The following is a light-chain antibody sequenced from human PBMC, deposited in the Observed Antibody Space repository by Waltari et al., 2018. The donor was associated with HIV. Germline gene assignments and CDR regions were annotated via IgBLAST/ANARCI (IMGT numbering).Light chain of an antibody. Sequence: ETVMPQSPAALSVSPGKRATLSCRASQSVSSNLAWYQQKPGQAPRLLIYGASTRATDIPARFSGSGSGTEFTLTISSLQSEDFAVYYCQQYDNWPLAFGQGTKVEIK. J-gene: IGKJ1*01. CDR2: GAS. CDR3: QQYDNWPLA. CDR1: QSVSSN. V-gene: IGKV3-15*01.